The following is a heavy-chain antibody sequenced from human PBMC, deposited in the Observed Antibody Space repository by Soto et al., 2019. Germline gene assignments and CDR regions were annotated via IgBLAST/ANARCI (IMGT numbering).Heavy chain of an antibody. CDR3: ARHNGPLYVGYYYDMDV. CDR1: GDSISAYS. V-gene: IGHV4-59*08. J-gene: IGHJ6*02. Sequence: SETLSLTCTVSGDSISAYSWSWVRQPPGKGLEWIGNIHYNGNTYYNPSLKSRVTISVDTSKNQFSLKLSSVTAADTAVYYCARHNGPLYVGYYYDMDVWGQGTTVTVSS. D-gene: IGHD3-16*01. CDR2: IHYNGNT.